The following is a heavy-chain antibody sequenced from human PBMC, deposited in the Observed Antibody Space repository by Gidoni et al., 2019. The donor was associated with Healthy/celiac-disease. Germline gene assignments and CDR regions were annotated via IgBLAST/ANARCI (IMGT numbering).Heavy chain of an antibody. V-gene: IGHV1-69*01. D-gene: IGHD1-26*01. CDR1: GGTFSSSA. CDR3: ARGSYREAFDI. J-gene: IGHJ3*02. Sequence: QVQLVQSGAEVKKPGSSVKVSCKASGGTFSSSAISGVRQAPGQGLEWMGGIIPIFATANYAQKFQGRVTITADESTSTAYMELSSLRSEDTAVYYCARGSYREAFDIWGQGTMVTVSS. CDR2: IIPIFATA.